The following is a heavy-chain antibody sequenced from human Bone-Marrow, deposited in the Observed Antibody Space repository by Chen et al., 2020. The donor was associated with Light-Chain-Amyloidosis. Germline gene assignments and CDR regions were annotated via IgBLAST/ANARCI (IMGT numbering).Heavy chain of an antibody. D-gene: IGHD2-8*02. Sequence: QLQESGPGLVEPSKTLSLTCTVSGVSSITSREYYWGWIRQPPGKGLEWIGSIYHTGTTYYNPSLKSRVTISLDRSKSQFSLKLSSVNAADTAVYYSTRAGVNGTGYFSPFDHWGQGYLVTVSS. CDR1: GVSSITSREYY. J-gene: IGHJ4*02. V-gene: IGHV4-38-2*02. CDR3: TRAGVNGTGYFSPFDH. CDR2: IYHTGTT.